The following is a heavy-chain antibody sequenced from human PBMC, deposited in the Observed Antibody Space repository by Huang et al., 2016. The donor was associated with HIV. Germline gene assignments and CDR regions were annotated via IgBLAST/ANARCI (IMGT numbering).Heavy chain of an antibody. CDR2: SIPLDGSA. CDR3: AKVAAGQPFHFYYYMDA. CDR1: GGTFKKYA. Sequence: QVNLVQSGAEVRKPGSSVKVSCKASGGTFKKYAISWVRQARGQGLEWMGDSIPLDGSAEYAEKFQDRVTLTADGSTNTAYLELDRLTSEDTAVYYCAKVAAGQPFHFYYYMDAWGDGTTVIVSS. J-gene: IGHJ6*03. D-gene: IGHD3-3*02. V-gene: IGHV1-69*13.